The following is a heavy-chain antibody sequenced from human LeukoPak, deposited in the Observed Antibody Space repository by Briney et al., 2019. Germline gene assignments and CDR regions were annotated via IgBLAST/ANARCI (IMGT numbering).Heavy chain of an antibody. CDR2: ISSSGSTI. D-gene: IGHD5-24*01. J-gene: IGHJ5*02. CDR3: ARGRRWLQFDNNWFDP. CDR1: GFTFSSYE. V-gene: IGHV3-48*03. Sequence: GGSLRLSCAASGFTFSSYEMNWVRQAPGKGLEWVSYISSSGSTIYYADSVKGRFTISRDNAKNSLYLQMNSLRAEDTAVYYCARGRRWLQFDNNWFDPWGQGTLVTVSS.